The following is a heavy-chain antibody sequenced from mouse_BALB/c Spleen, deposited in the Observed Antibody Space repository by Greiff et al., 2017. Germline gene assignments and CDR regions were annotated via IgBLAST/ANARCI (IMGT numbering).Heavy chain of an antibody. CDR1: GYTFTSYY. Sequence: QVQLQQSGAELVKPGASVKLSCKASGYTFTSYYMYWVKQRPGQGLEWIGEINPSNGGTNFNEKFKSKATLTVDKSSSTAYVQLSSLTSEDSAVYYCTYGSSYGYFDYWGQGTTLTVSS. D-gene: IGHD1-1*01. J-gene: IGHJ2*01. V-gene: IGHV1S81*02. CDR2: INPSNGGT. CDR3: TYGSSYGYFDY.